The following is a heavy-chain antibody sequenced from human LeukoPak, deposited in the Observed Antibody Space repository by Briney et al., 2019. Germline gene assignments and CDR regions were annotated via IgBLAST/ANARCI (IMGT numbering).Heavy chain of an antibody. V-gene: IGHV4-59*01. CDR2: IYYSGST. D-gene: IGHD6-13*01. J-gene: IGHJ5*02. CDR1: GGSISSYY. CDR3: ASSIAAAGGYNWFDP. Sequence: SESLSLNCTVSGGSISSYYWSWIRQPPGKGLEWIGYIYYSGSTNYNPSLKSRVTISVDTSKNQFSLKLSSVTAADTAVYYCASSIAAAGGYNWFDPWGQGTLVTVSS.